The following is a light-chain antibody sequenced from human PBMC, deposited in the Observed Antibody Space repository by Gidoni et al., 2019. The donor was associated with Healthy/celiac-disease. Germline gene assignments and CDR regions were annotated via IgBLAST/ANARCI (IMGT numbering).Light chain of an antibody. Sequence: QSALTQPASVSGSPGQSITISCTGTSSDVCGYNYVSWYQQHPGKAPKPMIYDVSNRPSGVSNRFSGSKSGNTASLTISGLQAEDEADYYCSSYTSSSTPYVFGTGTKVTVL. CDR2: DVS. CDR1: SSDVCGYNY. J-gene: IGLJ1*01. CDR3: SSYTSSSTPYV. V-gene: IGLV2-14*03.